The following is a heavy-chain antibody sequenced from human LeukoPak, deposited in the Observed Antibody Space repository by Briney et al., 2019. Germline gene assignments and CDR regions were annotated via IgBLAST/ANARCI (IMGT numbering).Heavy chain of an antibody. CDR1: GYSENFYG. J-gene: IGHJ4*02. CDR2: ISAQHGQT. Sequence: ASVKVSCKTSGYSENFYGITWVRQVAGQGLEWMGWISAQHGQTEYAPNSQDRVTMTTDTYTNTADMELRSLSSDDPAVYYCAGSLGYCTSNVCYLNYWGQGTLVTVSS. D-gene: IGHD2-8*01. CDR3: AGSLGYCTSNVCYLNY. V-gene: IGHV1-18*01.